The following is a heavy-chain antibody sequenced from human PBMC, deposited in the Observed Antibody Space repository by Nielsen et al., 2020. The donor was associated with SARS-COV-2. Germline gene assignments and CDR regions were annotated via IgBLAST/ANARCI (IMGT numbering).Heavy chain of an antibody. Sequence: GGSLRLSCAASGFTFSSYWMHWVRQAPGKGLVRVSRINSDGSSTSYADSVKGRFTISRDNAKNTLYLQMNSLRAEDTAVYYCAKLYYDILTGSGSTVDYWGQGTLVTVSS. CDR1: GFTFSSYW. V-gene: IGHV3-74*01. J-gene: IGHJ4*02. D-gene: IGHD3-9*01. CDR3: AKLYYDILTGSGSTVDY. CDR2: INSDGSST.